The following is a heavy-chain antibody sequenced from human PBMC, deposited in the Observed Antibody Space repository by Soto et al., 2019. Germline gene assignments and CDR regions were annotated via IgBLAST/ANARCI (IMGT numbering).Heavy chain of an antibody. CDR1: GFKFSNYG. J-gene: IGHJ4*02. CDR3: AKDRRAGGNSAFYFDF. Sequence: GGSLRLSCAASGFKFSNYGMSWVRQAPGKGLEWVSLISATGGGTYYAASVKGRFTISRDNSHNTLYLQVHSLTAEDTAVYYCAKDRRAGGNSAFYFDFWGQGAQVTVSS. D-gene: IGHD3-16*01. V-gene: IGHV3-23*01. CDR2: ISATGGGT.